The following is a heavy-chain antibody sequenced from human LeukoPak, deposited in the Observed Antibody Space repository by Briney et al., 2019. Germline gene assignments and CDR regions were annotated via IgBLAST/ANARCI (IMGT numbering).Heavy chain of an antibody. CDR3: ARETYGSGSYYKY. CDR2: INPNSGGT. V-gene: IGHV1-2*02. J-gene: IGHJ4*02. D-gene: IGHD3-10*01. Sequence: GASVKVSCKASGYTFTGYCMHWVRQAPGQGLEWMGWINPNSGGTNYAQKFQGRVTMTRDTSISTAYMELSRLRSDDTAVYYCARETYGSGSYYKYWGQGTLVTVSS. CDR1: GYTFTGYC.